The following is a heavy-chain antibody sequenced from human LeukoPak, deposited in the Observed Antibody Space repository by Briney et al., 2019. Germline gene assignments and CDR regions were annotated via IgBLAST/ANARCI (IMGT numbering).Heavy chain of an antibody. Sequence: ASVKVSCKASGYTFTSYYMHWVRQAPGQGLEWMGIVNPSGGSTSYAQKFQGRVTMTRDTSTSTVYMELSSLRSEDTAVYYCARERAVAEGMDVWGQGTTVTVSS. CDR2: VNPSGGST. J-gene: IGHJ6*02. CDR3: ARERAVAEGMDV. CDR1: GYTFTSYY. D-gene: IGHD6-19*01. V-gene: IGHV1-46*01.